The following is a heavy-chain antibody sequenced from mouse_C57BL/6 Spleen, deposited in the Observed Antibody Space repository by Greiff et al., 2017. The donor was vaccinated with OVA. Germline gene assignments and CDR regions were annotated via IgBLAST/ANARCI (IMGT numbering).Heavy chain of an antibody. J-gene: IGHJ2*01. CDR1: GFTFSSYA. D-gene: IGHD1-1*01. CDR2: ISDGGSYT. Sequence: EVQLVESGGGLVKPGGSLKLSCAASGFTFSSYAMSWVRQTPEKRLEWVATISDGGSYTYYPDNVKGRFTISRDNAKNNRYLQMSHLKSEDTAMYYCARGEDYGSSYDFDYWGQGTTLTVSS. V-gene: IGHV5-4*01. CDR3: ARGEDYGSSYDFDY.